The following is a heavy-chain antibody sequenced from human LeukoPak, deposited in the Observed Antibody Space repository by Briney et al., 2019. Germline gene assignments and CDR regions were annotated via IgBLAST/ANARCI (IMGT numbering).Heavy chain of an antibody. V-gene: IGHV3-7*01. D-gene: IGHD5-12*01. Sequence: GGSLRLSCAASGFTFSSYWMSWVRQAPGKGLEWVANIKQDGSEKYYVDSVKGRFTISRDNAKNSLYLQMNSLRAEDTAVYYCAKPSGGGYSNFDIWGQGTMVTVSS. CDR1: GFTFSSYW. CDR2: IKQDGSEK. J-gene: IGHJ3*02. CDR3: AKPSGGGYSNFDI.